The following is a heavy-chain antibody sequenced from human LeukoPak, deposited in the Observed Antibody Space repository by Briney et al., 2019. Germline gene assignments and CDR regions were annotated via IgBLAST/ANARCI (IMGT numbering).Heavy chain of an antibody. J-gene: IGHJ3*02. CDR1: GYTLTELS. D-gene: IGHD3-16*01. V-gene: IGHV1-24*01. Sequence: ASVKVSCKVSGYTLTELSMHWVRQAPGEGLEWMGGFDPEDGETIYAQKFQGRVTMTEDTSTDTAYMELSSLRSEDTAVYYCATDGGDLPGARHAFDIWGQGTMVTVSS. CDR2: FDPEDGET. CDR3: ATDGGDLPGARHAFDI.